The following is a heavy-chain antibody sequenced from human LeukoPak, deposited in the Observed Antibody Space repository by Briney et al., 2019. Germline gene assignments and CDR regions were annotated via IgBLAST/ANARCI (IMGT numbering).Heavy chain of an antibody. J-gene: IGHJ4*02. CDR2: IYHSGST. D-gene: IGHD3-22*01. Sequence: SETLSLTCAVSGYSTSSGYYWGWIRQPPGKGLGWIGSIYHSGSTYYSPPLKSRGTTTVDTSKNQFSLKLSSVTAADTAVYYCARRTPFYYDSSGYYYFDYWGQGTLVTVSS. CDR3: ARRTPFYYDSSGYYYFDY. CDR1: GYSTSSGYY. V-gene: IGHV4-38-2*01.